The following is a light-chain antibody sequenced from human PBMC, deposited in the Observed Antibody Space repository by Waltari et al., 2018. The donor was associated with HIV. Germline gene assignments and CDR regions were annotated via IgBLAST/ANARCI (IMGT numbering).Light chain of an antibody. CDR3: QQYYTLRST. CDR1: RTVLYNRNY. J-gene: IGKJ4*01. Sequence: DIVMTQSPDSLAVSLGARATVTSTSSRTVLYNRNYLAWYQQKPGQAPKVLIYWASTRAFGVPDRFSGSGSGTDFSLTISRVQADDLAIYYCQQYYTLRSTFGGGTKIEI. CDR2: WAS. V-gene: IGKV4-1*01.